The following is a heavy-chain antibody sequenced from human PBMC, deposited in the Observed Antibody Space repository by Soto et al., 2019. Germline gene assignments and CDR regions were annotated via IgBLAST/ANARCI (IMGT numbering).Heavy chain of an antibody. D-gene: IGHD3-3*01. CDR3: ARVLSTRGYYEADY. J-gene: IGHJ4*02. V-gene: IGHV1-18*01. CDR1: GYTFTSYG. Sequence: ASVKVSCKASGYTFTSYGISWVRQAPGQGLEWMGWISAYNGNTNYAQKLQGRVTMTTDTSTSTAYMELRSLRSDDTAVYYCARVLSTRGYYEADYWGQGTLVTVSS. CDR2: ISAYNGNT.